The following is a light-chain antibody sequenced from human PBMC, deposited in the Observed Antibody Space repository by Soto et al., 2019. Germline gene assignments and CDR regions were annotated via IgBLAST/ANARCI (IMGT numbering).Light chain of an antibody. CDR2: EVS. Sequence: QSVLTQPASVSGSPGQSITISCTGTSSDVGYYDFVSWYQQHPGKAPKLIIYEVSNRPSGVSDRFSASKSGNTASLTISGLQAEDEADYHCSSYAGSTAFYVFGT. V-gene: IGLV2-14*01. J-gene: IGLJ1*01. CDR3: SSYAGSTAFYV. CDR1: SSDVGYYDF.